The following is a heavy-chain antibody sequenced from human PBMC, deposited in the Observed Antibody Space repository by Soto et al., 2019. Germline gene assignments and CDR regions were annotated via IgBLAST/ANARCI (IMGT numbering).Heavy chain of an antibody. J-gene: IGHJ4*02. Sequence: ASVKVSCKASGYTFTGYYMHWVRQAPGQGLEWMGWINPNSGGTNYAQKFQGRVTMTRDTSISTAYMELSRLRSDDMAVYYCARDGHRYCSDGSCCPAHVGYWGQGTVVTVSS. V-gene: IGHV1-2*02. CDR2: INPNSGGT. CDR1: GYTFTGYY. D-gene: IGHD2-15*01. CDR3: ARDGHRYCSDGSCCPAHVGY.